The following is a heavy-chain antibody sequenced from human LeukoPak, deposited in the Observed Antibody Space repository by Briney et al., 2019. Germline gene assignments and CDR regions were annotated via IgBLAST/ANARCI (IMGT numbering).Heavy chain of an antibody. V-gene: IGHV3-74*01. D-gene: IGHD5-18*01. CDR3: ARDAVDTANAV. J-gene: IGHJ6*02. CDR2: INSDGSIT. CDR1: GFTFTTYW. Sequence: GVLILSCAASGFTFTTYWMHWVRQAPGKGLVWVSHINSDGSITSYADSVKGRFTISRDNAKNTLYLQMNSLRAEDTAVYYCARDAVDTANAVWGQGTTVTVSS.